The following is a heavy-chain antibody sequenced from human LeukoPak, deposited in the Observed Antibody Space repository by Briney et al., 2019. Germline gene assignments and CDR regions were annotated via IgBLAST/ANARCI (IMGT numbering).Heavy chain of an antibody. J-gene: IGHJ3*02. D-gene: IGHD2-8*01. CDR3: ARGLCTNGVCSNDAFDI. V-gene: IGHV4-59*12. Sequence: SETLSLTCSVSGGSMSSYYWSWIRQSPGKGLEWIGYIYHSGSTDYNSSLKSRVTISEDTSKNQFSLKLSSVTAADTAVYYCARGLCTNGVCSNDAFDIWGQGTMVTVSS. CDR2: IYHSGST. CDR1: GGSMSSYY.